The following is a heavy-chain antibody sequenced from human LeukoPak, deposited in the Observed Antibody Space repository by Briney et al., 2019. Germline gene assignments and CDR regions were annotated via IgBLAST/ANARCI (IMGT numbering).Heavy chain of an antibody. CDR3: ARESGYSSSWYDY. Sequence: GASVKVSCKASGYTFTGYYMHWVRQAPGQGLEWMGWINPNSGGTNYAQKFQGRVTMTRDTSISTAYMELGRLRSDDTAVYYCARESGYSSSWYDYWGQGTLVTVSS. CDR1: GYTFTGYY. V-gene: IGHV1-2*02. D-gene: IGHD6-13*01. J-gene: IGHJ4*02. CDR2: INPNSGGT.